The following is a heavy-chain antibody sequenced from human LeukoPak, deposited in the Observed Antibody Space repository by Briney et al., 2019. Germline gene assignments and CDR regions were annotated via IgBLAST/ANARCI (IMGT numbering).Heavy chain of an antibody. Sequence: GASVKVSCKASGYTFTSYAMNWVRQAPGQGLEWMGWINTNTGNPTYAQGFTGRFVFSLDTSVSTAYLQISSLKAEDTAVYYCARVATVAGHPSIVDYWGQGTLVTVSS. D-gene: IGHD6-19*01. J-gene: IGHJ4*02. CDR3: ARVATVAGHPSIVDY. CDR2: INTNTGNP. V-gene: IGHV7-4-1*02. CDR1: GYTFTSYA.